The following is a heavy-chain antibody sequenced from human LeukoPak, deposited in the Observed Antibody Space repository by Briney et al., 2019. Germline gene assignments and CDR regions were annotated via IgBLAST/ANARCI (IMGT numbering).Heavy chain of an antibody. Sequence: SETLSLTCTVSGGSINFYYWSWIRQPAGKELEWIGRIYSTGSTNYSTSLKSRVTMSVDKSKNQFSLNLSSVTAADPAVYYCARGIADPYSFDSWGQGTRVTVSS. CDR3: ARGIADPYSFDS. D-gene: IGHD6-13*01. CDR1: GGSINFYY. V-gene: IGHV4-4*07. CDR2: IYSTGST. J-gene: IGHJ4*02.